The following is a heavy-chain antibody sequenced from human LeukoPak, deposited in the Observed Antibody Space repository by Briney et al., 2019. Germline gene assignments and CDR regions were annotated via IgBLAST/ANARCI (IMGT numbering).Heavy chain of an antibody. D-gene: IGHD3-22*01. J-gene: IGHJ3*02. Sequence: GGSLRLSCAASGFTFSSYSMNWVRQAPGKGLEWVSSISSSGSYIYYADSVKGRFTISRDNAKNSLYLQMNSLRAEDTAVYYCARSTYYYDIDGFDIWGQGTMVIVSS. CDR2: ISSSGSYI. CDR1: GFTFSSYS. CDR3: ARSTYYYDIDGFDI. V-gene: IGHV3-21*01.